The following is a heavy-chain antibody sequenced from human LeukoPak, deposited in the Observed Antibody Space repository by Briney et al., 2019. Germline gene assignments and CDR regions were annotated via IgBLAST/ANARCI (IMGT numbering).Heavy chain of an antibody. D-gene: IGHD5-12*01. CDR1: GGSVNSGSHY. CDR2: IYYSGST. CDR3: ARDPGYSGIDY. J-gene: IGHJ4*02. V-gene: IGHV4-61*01. Sequence: SETLSLTCTVSGGSVNSGSHYWCWLRQPPGKGLEWIGYIYYSGSTNYNPSLKRRVTMSLDTSKNQFSLNLNSVTAADTAVYYCARDPGYSGIDYWGQGTLVTVSS.